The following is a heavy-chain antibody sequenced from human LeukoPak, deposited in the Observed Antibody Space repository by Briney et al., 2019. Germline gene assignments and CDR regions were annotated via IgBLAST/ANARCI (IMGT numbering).Heavy chain of an antibody. CDR3: AGMKLGY. V-gene: IGHV3-7*01. J-gene: IGHJ4*02. CDR2: IKEDGSEI. D-gene: IGHD1-7*01. CDR1: GFTFSNYW. Sequence: SGGSLRLSCAASGFTFSNYWMTWVRQAPGKGLEWVANIKEDGSEIYYVDSVKGRFTTSRDNAKNSLYLQMNNLRAEDTAVYYCAGMKLGYWGQGTLVTVSS.